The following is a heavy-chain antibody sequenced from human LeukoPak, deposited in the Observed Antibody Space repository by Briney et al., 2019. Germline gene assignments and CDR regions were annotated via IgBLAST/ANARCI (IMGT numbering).Heavy chain of an antibody. CDR1: GASMSDHY. Sequence: KPSETLSLTCTVSGASMSDHYWSWIRQSPVKGLEWIGYVYGSGTTNYNPSLNGRVTMSVDTSKNQFSLKLTSVTPADTALYYYATRPADSIRWYGVFDFWSRGTLVTVSS. CDR2: VYGSGTT. J-gene: IGHJ4*02. V-gene: IGHV4-59*11. D-gene: IGHD3-10*01. CDR3: ATRPADSIRWYGVFDF.